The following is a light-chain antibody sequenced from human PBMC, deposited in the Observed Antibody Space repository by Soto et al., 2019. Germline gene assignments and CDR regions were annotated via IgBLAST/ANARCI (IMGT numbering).Light chain of an antibody. Sequence: EIVMTQSPATLSVSPGKRVTISCRARQSVDSNLAWYQQKPVQAPRLLIYSASTRVTGIPARFSDSGSGTEFTLTINILPPEDFAVYYCQQRSNWLTFGQGTRLEV. CDR2: SAS. J-gene: IGKJ5*01. CDR1: QSVDSN. CDR3: QQRSNWLT. V-gene: IGKV3-15*01.